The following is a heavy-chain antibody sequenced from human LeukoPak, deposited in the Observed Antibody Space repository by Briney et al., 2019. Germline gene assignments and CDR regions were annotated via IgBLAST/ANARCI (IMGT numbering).Heavy chain of an antibody. D-gene: IGHD2-15*01. V-gene: IGHV4-39*07. CDR1: GGSIASSSNY. Sequence: SETLSLTCTVSGGSIASSSNYWVWIRQPPGKGLEWIGNIFYTGNTYYNPSLKSRVTISVDTSKNQFSLNLASVTAADTAVYYCARVGVFGYCTRDSCHSPLDYWGQGALVTVSS. J-gene: IGHJ4*02. CDR3: ARVGVFGYCTRDSCHSPLDY. CDR2: IFYTGNT.